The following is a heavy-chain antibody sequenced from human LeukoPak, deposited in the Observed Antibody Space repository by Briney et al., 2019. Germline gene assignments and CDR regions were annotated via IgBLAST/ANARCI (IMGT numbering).Heavy chain of an antibody. J-gene: IGHJ6*02. Sequence: GASVKVSCKVSGYTLTELSMHWVRQVPGKGLEWMGGFDPEDGETIYAQKFQGRVTITADESTSTAYMELSSLRSEDTAVYYCARGGYCSSTSCPNYYYGMDVWGQGTTVTVSS. CDR3: ARGGYCSSTSCPNYYYGMDV. CDR2: FDPEDGET. V-gene: IGHV1-24*01. D-gene: IGHD2-2*01. CDR1: GYTLTELS.